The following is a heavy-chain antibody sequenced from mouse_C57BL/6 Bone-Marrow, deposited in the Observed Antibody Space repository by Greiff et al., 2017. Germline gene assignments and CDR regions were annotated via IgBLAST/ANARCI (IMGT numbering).Heavy chain of an antibody. V-gene: IGHV1-64*01. Sequence: QVQLKESGAELVKPGASVKLSCKASGYTFTNYWMHWVKQRPGQGLEWIGMMHPNGGSPDYNEKFKSEATLSVDKSSRTAYMELSSLTSEDSAVYYCARGSSYWYFDVWGTGTTVTVSS. CDR2: MHPNGGSP. CDR1: GYTFTNYW. CDR3: ARGSSYWYFDV. D-gene: IGHD1-1*01. J-gene: IGHJ1*03.